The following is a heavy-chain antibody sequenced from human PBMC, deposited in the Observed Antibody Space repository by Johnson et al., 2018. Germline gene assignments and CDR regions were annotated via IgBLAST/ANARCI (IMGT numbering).Heavy chain of an antibody. Sequence: VQLVESGGGLVQPGGSLRLSCAASGFTFSSYSMNWVRQAPGKGLEWVSSISSSSSYIYYADSVKGRFTISRDHAKNSLYLQMHSLRAEDRAVYYCARIQDYYYSSGYRFYDAFDIWCQGTMVTVSA. CDR2: ISSSSSYI. D-gene: IGHD3-22*01. V-gene: IGHV3-21*01. J-gene: IGHJ3*02. CDR1: GFTFSSYS. CDR3: ARIQDYYYSSGYRFYDAFDI.